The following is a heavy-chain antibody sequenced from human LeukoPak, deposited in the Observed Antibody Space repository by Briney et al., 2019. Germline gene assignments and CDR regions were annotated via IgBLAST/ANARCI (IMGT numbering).Heavy chain of an antibody. J-gene: IGHJ3*02. V-gene: IGHV4-59*01. CDR3: ARTNAFGN. CDR2: IYYTGTT. Sequence: PSETLSLTCTVSGGSISSYYWNWIRQPPGKGLEWIGYIYYTGTTDYSPSLKSRVTISLDMSKNQFSLKLRSVTAADTAVYYCARTNAFGNRGQGTMVTVSS. CDR1: GGSISSYY.